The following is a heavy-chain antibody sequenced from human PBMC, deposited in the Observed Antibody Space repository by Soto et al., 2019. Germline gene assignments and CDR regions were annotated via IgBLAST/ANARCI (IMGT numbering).Heavy chain of an antibody. CDR3: VRDTGYGTFDY. V-gene: IGHV4-30-2*01. CDR2: IYHTGRA. CDR1: GDSISSHH. Sequence: QLQLQESGSGLVKPSQTLSLTCTVSGDSISSHHLSWIRQPPGKGLEWIGYIYHTGRAFYNSSLSRRVSMSVDNSKNQFSLNRRSVTAADTSVYYCVRDTGYGTFDYWGQGTLVTVSS. J-gene: IGHJ4*02. D-gene: IGHD5-18*01.